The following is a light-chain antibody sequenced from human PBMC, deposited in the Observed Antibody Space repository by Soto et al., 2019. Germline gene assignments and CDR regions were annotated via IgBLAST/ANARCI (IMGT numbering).Light chain of an antibody. J-gene: IGLJ2*01. CDR3: CSYAGSYTFEV. V-gene: IGLV2-11*01. Sequence: QSALTQPRSVSGSPGQSVTISCTGTSSDVGGYNYVSWYQQHPGKAPKLMIYDVSKRPSGVPDRFSGSKSGNTASLTISGLQADDEADYYCCSYAGSYTFEVFGGGTKLTDL. CDR1: SSDVGGYNY. CDR2: DVS.